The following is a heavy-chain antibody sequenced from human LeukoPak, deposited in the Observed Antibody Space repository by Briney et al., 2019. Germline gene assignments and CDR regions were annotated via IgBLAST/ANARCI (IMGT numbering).Heavy chain of an antibody. CDR3: ARIPYCSSTSCYDWFEP. CDR2: ISSSGSTI. D-gene: IGHD2-2*01. V-gene: IGHV3-11*01. CDR1: GFTFSDYY. J-gene: IGHJ5*02. Sequence: GGSLRLSCAASGFTFSDYYMSWIRQAPGKGLEWVSYISSSGSTIYYADSVKGRFTISRDNAKNSLYLQMNSLRAEDTAVYYCARIPYCSSTSCYDWFEPWGQGTLVIVSS.